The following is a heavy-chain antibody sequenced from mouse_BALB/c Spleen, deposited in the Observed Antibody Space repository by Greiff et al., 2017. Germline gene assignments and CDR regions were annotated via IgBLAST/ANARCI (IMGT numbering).Heavy chain of an antibody. D-gene: IGHD1-2*01. CDR2: IYPGNVNT. J-gene: IGHJ4*01. Sequence: VKVVESGHELVKPGASVRISCKASGYTFTSYYIHWVKQRPGQGLEWIGWIYPGNVNTKYNEKFKGKATLTADKSSSTAYMQLSSLTSEDSAVYFCARYYGYLYAMDYWGQGTSVTVSS. V-gene: IGHV1S56*01. CDR1: GYTFTSYY. CDR3: ARYYGYLYAMDY.